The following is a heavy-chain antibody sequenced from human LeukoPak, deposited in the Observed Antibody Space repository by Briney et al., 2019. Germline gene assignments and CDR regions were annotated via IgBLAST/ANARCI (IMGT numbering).Heavy chain of an antibody. J-gene: IGHJ4*02. CDR3: AKDPYYYDSSGYYYPDY. CDR2: ISGDGGST. CDR1: GFTFYDYA. D-gene: IGHD3-22*01. Sequence: GGSLRLSCAASGFTFYDYAMHWVRQAPGKGLEWVSLISGDGGSTYYADSVKGRFTISRDNSKNSLYLQMNSLRTEDTALYYCAKDPYYYDSSGYYYPDYWGQGTLVTVSS. V-gene: IGHV3-43*02.